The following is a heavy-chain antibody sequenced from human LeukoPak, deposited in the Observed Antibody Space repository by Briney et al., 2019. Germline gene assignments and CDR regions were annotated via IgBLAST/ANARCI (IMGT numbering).Heavy chain of an antibody. J-gene: IGHJ4*02. Sequence: PSETLSRTCAGTGNSINSAYYWGWIRQPPGKGLQWIGSIYHTGSTYYTPSLKSRVPISVDPSKNRFSLKLSSVTAADTAVYYCAGQHDSSGYYFYWGQGTLVTVSS. D-gene: IGHD3-22*01. CDR3: AGQHDSSGYYFY. CDR2: IYHTGST. V-gene: IGHV4-38-2*01. CDR1: GNSINSAYY.